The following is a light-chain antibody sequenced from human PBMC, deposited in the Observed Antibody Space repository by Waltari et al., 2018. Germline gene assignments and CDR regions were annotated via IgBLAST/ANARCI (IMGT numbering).Light chain of an antibody. Sequence: SYELTQPPSVSVSPGQTARITCSGHELPRKYAYWFQPKSGQAPRLVIYEDTKRPSEIPERFSGSSSGTVATLTITGAQVDDEADYYCYSSDTTGLRVFGSGTTVVVL. V-gene: IGLV3-10*01. CDR1: ELPRKY. CDR3: YSSDTTGLRV. J-gene: IGLJ1*01. CDR2: EDT.